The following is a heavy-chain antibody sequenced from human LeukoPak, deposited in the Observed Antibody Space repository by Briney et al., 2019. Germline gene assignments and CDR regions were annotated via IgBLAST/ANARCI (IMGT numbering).Heavy chain of an antibody. V-gene: IGHV4-38-2*02. CDR2: IYYSGST. CDR3: ARDYYYGSGSYYNQAFDY. Sequence: SETLSLTCTVSGYSISSGYYWGWIRQPPGKGLEWIGYIYYSGSTNYNPSLKSRVTISVDTSKNQFSLKLSPVTAADTAVYYCARDYYYGSGSYYNQAFDYWGQGTLVTVSS. J-gene: IGHJ4*02. D-gene: IGHD3-10*01. CDR1: GYSISSGYY.